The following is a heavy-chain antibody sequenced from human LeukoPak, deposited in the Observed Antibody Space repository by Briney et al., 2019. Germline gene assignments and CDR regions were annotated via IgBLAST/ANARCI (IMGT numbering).Heavy chain of an antibody. D-gene: IGHD3-22*01. V-gene: IGHV4-59*08. CDR3: ARSLPSVTSGSFDY. J-gene: IGHJ4*02. CDR2: MYHSGIT. Sequence: ETLSLTCSVSDDSISSHHWNWIRQPPGKGLEWIGYMYHSGITNYNPSLKSRATMSVHTSKKQFSLHLDSVTAADTAVYYCARSLPSVTSGSFDYWGQGILVTVSS. CDR1: DDSISSHH.